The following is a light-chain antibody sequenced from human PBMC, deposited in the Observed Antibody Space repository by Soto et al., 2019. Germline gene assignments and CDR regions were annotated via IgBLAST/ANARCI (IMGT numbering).Light chain of an antibody. CDR2: AAS. V-gene: IGKV1-39*01. CDR1: QSINTY. J-gene: IGKJ1*01. Sequence: DIQMTQSPSSLSASVGDRVTITCRASQSINTYLNWYQQKPGKAPKLLIYAASSLQSGVPSGFSGSGSGTHFTLTITSLQPEDFATYFCQQSFRTPWTFGQGTKVDIK. CDR3: QQSFRTPWT.